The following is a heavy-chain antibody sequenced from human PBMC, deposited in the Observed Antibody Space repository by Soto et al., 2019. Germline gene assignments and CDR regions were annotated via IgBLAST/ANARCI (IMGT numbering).Heavy chain of an antibody. V-gene: IGHV4-39*01. J-gene: IGHJ3*02. CDR2: IYYSGST. CDR3: ASYQQSYAFDI. Sequence: PSETLSLTCTVSGGSISSSSYYWGWIRQPPGKGLEWIGSIYYSGSTYYNPSLKSRVTISVDTSKNQFSLKLSSVTAADTAVYYCASYQQSYAFDIWGQGTMVTVSS. D-gene: IGHD2-2*01. CDR1: GGSISSSSYY.